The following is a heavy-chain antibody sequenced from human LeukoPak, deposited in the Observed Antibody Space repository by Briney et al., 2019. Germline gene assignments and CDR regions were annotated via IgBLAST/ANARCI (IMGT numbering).Heavy chain of an antibody. Sequence: KISQTLSLTCAISGDSVSSNSAAWNWIRQSPSRGLEWLGRTYYRSKWYNDYAVSVKSRITINPDTSKNQFSLQLNSVTPEDTAVYYCARGYYDFKGGRYYYSGMDVWGQGTTVTVSS. V-gene: IGHV6-1*01. CDR1: GDSVSSNSAA. D-gene: IGHD3-22*01. CDR3: ARGYYDFKGGRYYYSGMDV. J-gene: IGHJ6*02. CDR2: TYYRSKWYN.